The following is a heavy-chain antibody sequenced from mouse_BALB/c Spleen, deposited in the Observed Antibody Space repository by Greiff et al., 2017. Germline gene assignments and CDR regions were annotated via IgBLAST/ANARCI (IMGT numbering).Heavy chain of an antibody. V-gene: IGHV5-4*02. CDR3: ARGGGYDEGAAMDY. CDR1: GFTFSDYY. J-gene: IGHJ4*01. CDR2: ISDGGSYT. Sequence: EVQLVESGGGLVKPGGSLKLSCAASGFTFSDYYMYWVRQTPEKRLEWVATISDGGSYTYYPDSVKGRFTISRDNAKNNLYLQMSSLKSEDTAMYYCARGGGYDEGAAMDYWGQGTSVTVSS. D-gene: IGHD2-14*01.